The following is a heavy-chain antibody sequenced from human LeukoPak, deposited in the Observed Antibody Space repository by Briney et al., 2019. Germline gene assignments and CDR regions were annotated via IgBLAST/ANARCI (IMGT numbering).Heavy chain of an antibody. D-gene: IGHD3-3*01. V-gene: IGHV3-30*19. Sequence: PGGSLRLSCVASGFTSGFTFSDYAMHWVRQAPGKGLEWVAVISYDGSNKYYADSVKGRFTISRDNSKNTLYLQMNSLRAEDTAVYYCARGDYDFWSGYYSNWFDPWGQGTLVTVSS. CDR1: GFTSGFTFSDYA. CDR2: ISYDGSNK. CDR3: ARGDYDFWSGYYSNWFDP. J-gene: IGHJ5*02.